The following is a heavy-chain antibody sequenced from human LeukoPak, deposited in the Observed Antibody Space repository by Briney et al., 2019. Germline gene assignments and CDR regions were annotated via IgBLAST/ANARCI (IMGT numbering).Heavy chain of an antibody. J-gene: IGHJ4*02. CDR3: ARVRWGGLYYFDY. D-gene: IGHD3-16*01. V-gene: IGHV3-30*04. CDR2: ISYDGSNK. CDR1: GFTFSSYA. Sequence: GGSLRLSCAAAGFTFSSYAMHWVRQAPGKGLEWVAVISYDGSNKYYADSVKGRFTISRDNSKNTLYLQMNSLRAEDTAVYYCARVRWGGLYYFDYWGQGTLVTVSS.